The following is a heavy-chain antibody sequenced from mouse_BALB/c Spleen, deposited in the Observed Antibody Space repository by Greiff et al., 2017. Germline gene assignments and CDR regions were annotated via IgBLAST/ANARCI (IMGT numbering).Heavy chain of an antibody. J-gene: IGHJ3*01. CDR1: GFNIKDYY. V-gene: IGHV14-4*02. D-gene: IGHD2-1*01. Sequence: VQLQQSGAELVRSGASVKLSCTASGFNIKDYYMHWVKQRPEQGLEWIGWIDPENGDTEYAPKFQGKATMTADTSSNTAYLQLSSLTSEDTAVYYCNACGGYGNYSWFAYWGQGTLVTVSA. CDR3: NACGGYGNYSWFAY. CDR2: IDPENGDT.